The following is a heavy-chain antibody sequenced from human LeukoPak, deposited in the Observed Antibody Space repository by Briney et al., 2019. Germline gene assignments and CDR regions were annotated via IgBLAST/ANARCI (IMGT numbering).Heavy chain of an antibody. Sequence: PGGSLRLSCAASGFTFSSYCMSWVRQARGKWLEWVANIKQDGSEKYYVDSVKGRFTISRDNAKNSLYLQMNSLSAEDTAVYYCARDPVQYCGGDCYYDYWGQGTLVTVSS. J-gene: IGHJ4*02. CDR3: ARDPVQYCGGDCYYDY. D-gene: IGHD2-21*01. CDR1: GFTFSSYC. V-gene: IGHV3-7*01. CDR2: IKQDGSEK.